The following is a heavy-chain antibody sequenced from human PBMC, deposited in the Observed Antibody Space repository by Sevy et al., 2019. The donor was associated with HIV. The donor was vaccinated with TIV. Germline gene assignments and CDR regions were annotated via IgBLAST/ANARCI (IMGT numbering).Heavy chain of an antibody. V-gene: IGHV3-30*02. J-gene: IGHJ4*02. D-gene: IGHD6-25*01. CDR2: IRYDGSNK. Sequence: GGSLRLSCAASGFTFSSYGMHWVRQAPGKGLEWVAFIRYDGSNKYYADSVKGRFTISRDSSKNTLYLQMNSLRAEDTAVYYCAKDGRLLYYFDYWGQGTLVTVSS. CDR1: GFTFSSYG. CDR3: AKDGRLLYYFDY.